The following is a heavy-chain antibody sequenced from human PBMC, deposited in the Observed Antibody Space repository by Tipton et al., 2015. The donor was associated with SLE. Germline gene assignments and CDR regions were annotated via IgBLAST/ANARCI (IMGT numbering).Heavy chain of an antibody. J-gene: IGHJ2*01. Sequence: TLSLTCAVSGGSISSGGYSWSWIRQPPGKGLEWIGYIYHSGTTYYNPSLKSRVTISVDRSKNHFSLKLSSVTAADTAVYYCASPHGDSDFDLWGRGTLVTVSS. D-gene: IGHD4-17*01. CDR3: ASPHGDSDFDL. CDR1: GGSISSGGYS. CDR2: IYHSGTT. V-gene: IGHV4-30-2*01.